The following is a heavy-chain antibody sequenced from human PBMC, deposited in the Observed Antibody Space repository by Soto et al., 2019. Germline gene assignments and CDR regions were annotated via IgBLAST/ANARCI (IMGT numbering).Heavy chain of an antibody. CDR2: ISAYNGNT. D-gene: IGHD6-19*01. CDR3: ARVSAVADPLDYAFDI. J-gene: IGHJ3*02. V-gene: IGHV1-18*01. CDR1: GYTFTSYG. Sequence: ASVKVSCKASGYTFTSYGISWVRQAPGQGLEWMGWISAYNGNTNYAQKLQGRVTMTTDTSTSTAYMELRSLRSDDTAVYYCARVSAVADPLDYAFDIWGQGTMVTVSS.